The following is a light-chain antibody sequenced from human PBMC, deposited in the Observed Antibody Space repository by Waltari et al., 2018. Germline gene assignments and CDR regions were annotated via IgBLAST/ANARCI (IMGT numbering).Light chain of an antibody. CDR2: KAS. CDR1: NSICSW. CDR3: QQYNSYPWT. J-gene: IGKJ1*01. Sequence: DIQMTQYPYTLSESGGDRVTSTCRASNSICSWLAWYQQKPGKAPKLLIYKASSLESGVPSRFSGSGSGTEFTLTISSLQPDDFATYYCQQYNSYPWTFGQGTKVEIK. V-gene: IGKV1-5*03.